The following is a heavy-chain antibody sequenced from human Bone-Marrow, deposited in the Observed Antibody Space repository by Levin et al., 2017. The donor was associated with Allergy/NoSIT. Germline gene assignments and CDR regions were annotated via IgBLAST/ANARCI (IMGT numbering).Heavy chain of an antibody. CDR2: IIPIFGTT. J-gene: IGHJ4*02. CDR1: GGSFNNYA. CDR3: ARGKYYDRNDYFIGPSHFDY. V-gene: IGHV1-69*06. Sequence: SVKVSCKASGGSFNNYAINWVRLAPGQGFEWMGGIIPIFGTTNYALKFDGRVTITADKSTNTAYMELGSLRFEDPAVYYCARGKYYDRNDYFIGPSHFDYWGQGSLVTVSS. D-gene: IGHD3-22*01.